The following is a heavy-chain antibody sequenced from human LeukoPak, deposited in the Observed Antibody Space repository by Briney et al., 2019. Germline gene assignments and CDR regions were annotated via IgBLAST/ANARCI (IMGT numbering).Heavy chain of an antibody. Sequence: PSETLSLTCTVSGGSISSSSYYWGWIRQPPGKGLEWIGSIYYSGSTYYNPSLKSRVTISVDTSKNQFSLKLSSVTAADTAVYYCASPRYCSSTSCYFGYDYWGQGTPVTVSS. V-gene: IGHV4-39*01. D-gene: IGHD2-2*01. J-gene: IGHJ4*02. CDR1: GGSISSSSYY. CDR2: IYYSGST. CDR3: ASPRYCSSTSCYFGYDY.